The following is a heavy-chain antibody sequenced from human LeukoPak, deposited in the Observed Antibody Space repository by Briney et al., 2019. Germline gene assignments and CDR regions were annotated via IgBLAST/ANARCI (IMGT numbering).Heavy chain of an antibody. Sequence: GESLKISCKCSGYNFETYWIGWVRQLPGKGLEWMGIIHPDDSDTRYSPSFQGQVTISADKSTATAYLHWNNLRASDTAKYYCARHLLPRFASHHPFQIWGQGTLVTVSS. CDR1: GYNFETYW. J-gene: IGHJ3*02. D-gene: IGHD1-14*01. CDR2: IHPDDSDT. V-gene: IGHV5-51*01. CDR3: ARHLLPRFASHHPFQI.